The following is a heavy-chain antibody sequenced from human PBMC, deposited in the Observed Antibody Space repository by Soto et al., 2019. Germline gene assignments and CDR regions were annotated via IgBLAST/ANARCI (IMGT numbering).Heavy chain of an antibody. V-gene: IGHV3-21*01. J-gene: IGHJ4*02. Sequence: QLVESGGGLVKPGGSLRLSCAASGFTFSSYSMNWVRQAPGKGLEWVSSISSSSSYIYYADSVKGRFTISRDNAKNSLYLQMNSLRAEDTAVYYCARDQPGYSYGYGLGYWGQGTLVTVSS. CDR2: ISSSSSYI. D-gene: IGHD5-18*01. CDR3: ARDQPGYSYGYGLGY. CDR1: GFTFSSYS.